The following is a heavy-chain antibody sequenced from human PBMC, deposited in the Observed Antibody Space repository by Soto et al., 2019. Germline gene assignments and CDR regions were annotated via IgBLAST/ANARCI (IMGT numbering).Heavy chain of an antibody. CDR2: MNPNTGNT. D-gene: IGHD2-21*01. CDR3: VRRVASGHRSWFDP. CDR1: EDTFTHYD. J-gene: IGHJ5*02. Sequence: VELVQSGAEVKKPGASVKVSCQASEDTFTHYDINWVRQATGQGLEWMGLMNPNTGNTDYAHKFQGRVTMTRDTSTRTVYMGLSSLRSDDTAVYYCVRRVASGHRSWFDPWGQGTLVTVSS. V-gene: IGHV1-8*01.